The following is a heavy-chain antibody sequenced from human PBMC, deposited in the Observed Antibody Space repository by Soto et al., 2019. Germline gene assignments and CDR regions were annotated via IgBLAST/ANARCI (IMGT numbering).Heavy chain of an antibody. V-gene: IGHV4-34*01. CDR3: ARGDPVFDY. J-gene: IGHJ4*02. CDR2: INHSVST. Sequence: ASETLSLTCAVYAASFSGYYGSWVRHPPGEGLEWVGEINHSVSTNYNPSLKSRVTISVDTSKNQFSLKLSSVTAAETAVSSCARGDPVFDYWGQGTLVTVSS. CDR1: AASFSGYY.